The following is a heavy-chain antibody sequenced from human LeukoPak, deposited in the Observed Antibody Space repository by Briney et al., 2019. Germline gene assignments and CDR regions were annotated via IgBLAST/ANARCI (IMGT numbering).Heavy chain of an antibody. CDR2: ISYDGTSK. V-gene: IGHV3-30-3*01. CDR3: AKVKIPAAMGYYMDV. J-gene: IGHJ6*03. Sequence: GGSLRLSCAASGFTFSSYALHWVRQAPGKGLEWVAVISYDGTSKYYADSVKGRFTISRDNSKNTLYLQMNSLRAEDTAVYYCAKVKIPAAMGYYMDVWGKGTTVTVSS. CDR1: GFTFSSYA. D-gene: IGHD2-2*01.